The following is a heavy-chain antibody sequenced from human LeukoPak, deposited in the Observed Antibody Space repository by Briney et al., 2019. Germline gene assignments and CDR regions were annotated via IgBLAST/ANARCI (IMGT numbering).Heavy chain of an antibody. CDR2: INPNSGGT. CDR3: AVTGDHGGLSDY. Sequence: ASVKVSCKASGYTFTGYYMHWVRQAPGQGLEWMGWINPNSGGTNYAQKFQGRVTMTREPSISTAYMELSRLRSDDTAVYYCAVTGDHGGLSDYWGQGTLVTVSS. D-gene: IGHD7-27*01. J-gene: IGHJ4*02. CDR1: GYTFTGYY. V-gene: IGHV1-2*02.